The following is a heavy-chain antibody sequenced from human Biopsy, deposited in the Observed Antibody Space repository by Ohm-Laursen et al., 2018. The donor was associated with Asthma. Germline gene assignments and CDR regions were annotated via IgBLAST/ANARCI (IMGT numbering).Heavy chain of an antibody. V-gene: IGHV4-59*01. Sequence: SETLSLTCTVSGGSISSYYWSWIRQPPGKGLEWIGHIYYSGSTNYQPSLKSRATTSVDTSKNQFSLKLRSVTAADAAVYYCARGISRVTGLFDHFDSWGQGTLVTVSS. CDR3: ARGISRVTGLFDHFDS. D-gene: IGHD2-21*02. CDR1: GGSISSYY. J-gene: IGHJ4*02. CDR2: IYYSGST.